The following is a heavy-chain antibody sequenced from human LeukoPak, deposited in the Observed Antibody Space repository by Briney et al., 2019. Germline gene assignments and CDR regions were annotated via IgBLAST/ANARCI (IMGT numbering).Heavy chain of an antibody. CDR1: GGSFSGSY. CDR3: ARGCAFRYVVWLVYRGWFDP. J-gene: IGHJ5*02. Sequence: SQTLSLTCAVYGGSFSGSYWSWISQHPGKGLEWIGEINLSGSSNDNPSLKRRVNISVDTSKDQCSLKLSSVTAADTAVYYCARGCAFRYVVWLVYRGWFDPWGQGTLVTVSS. CDR2: INLSGSS. D-gene: IGHD3-9*01. V-gene: IGHV4-34*01.